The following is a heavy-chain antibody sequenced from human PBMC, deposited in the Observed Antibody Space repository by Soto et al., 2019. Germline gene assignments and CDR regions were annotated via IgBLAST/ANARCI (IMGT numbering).Heavy chain of an antibody. CDR2: ISAYNGNT. V-gene: IGHV1-18*01. D-gene: IGHD4-17*01. CDR3: AGEGVYGDYPSDY. J-gene: IGHJ4*02. Sequence: QVQLVQSGAEVKKPGASVKVSCKASGYTFSSYGISWVRQAPGPGLEWMGWISAYNGNTNYAQKLPGSVTMTTDASASTDYMEQRSLRSNAPAVYFCAGEGVYGDYPSDYWGQGTPGTVAS. CDR1: GYTFSSYG.